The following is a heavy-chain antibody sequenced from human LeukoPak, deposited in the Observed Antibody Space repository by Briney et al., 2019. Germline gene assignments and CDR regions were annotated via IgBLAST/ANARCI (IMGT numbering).Heavy chain of an antibody. CDR3: ATTRDSSGYYYIDY. Sequence: SETLSLTCTVSGGSISSSSYYWGWIRQPPGKGLEWIGSIYYSGSTYYNPSLKSRVTISVDTSKNQFSLKLSSVTAADTAVYYCATTRDSSGYYYIDYWGQGTLVTVSS. V-gene: IGHV4-39*07. J-gene: IGHJ4*02. D-gene: IGHD3-22*01. CDR2: IYYSGST. CDR1: GGSISSSSYY.